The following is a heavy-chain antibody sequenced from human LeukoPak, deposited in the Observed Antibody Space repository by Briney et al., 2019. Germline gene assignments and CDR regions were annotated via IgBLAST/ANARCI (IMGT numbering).Heavy chain of an antibody. CDR1: GGSFSGYY. CDR2: INHSGST. Sequence: PSETLSLTCAVYGGSFSGYYWSWIRQPPGKGLEWIGEINHSGSTNYNPSLKSRVTILVDTSKNQFSLKLSSVTAADTAVYYCARRRYYDSSGYYYHGYFQHWGQGTLVTVSS. CDR3: ARRRYYDSSGYYYHGYFQH. V-gene: IGHV4-34*01. D-gene: IGHD3-22*01. J-gene: IGHJ1*01.